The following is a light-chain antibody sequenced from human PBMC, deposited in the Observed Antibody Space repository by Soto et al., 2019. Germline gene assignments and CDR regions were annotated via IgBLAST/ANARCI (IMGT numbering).Light chain of an antibody. CDR3: QHYNNAPYT. CDR1: QGISNY. J-gene: IGKJ2*01. CDR2: SAY. Sequence: DIQMTQSPSSLSASVGDRVTITCRARQGISNYLALYQQKPGKVPQLLIYSAYTLQSGVPSRFSGSGSGTDFTLTISSLEPEDVATYYCQHYNNAPYTFGQGTKLEIK. V-gene: IGKV1-27*01.